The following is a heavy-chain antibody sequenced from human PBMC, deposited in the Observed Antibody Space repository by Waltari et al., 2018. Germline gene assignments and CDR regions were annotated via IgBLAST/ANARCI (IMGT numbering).Heavy chain of an antibody. CDR2: RNPTSGKA. Sequence: QEQMEQSGAEVKKPGASVKVSCKASGYTISSYDFNGVRQATGEGVEGMGWRNPTSGKAGYAQKFQGRVTMTWNTSISTDYMELRSLRSDDTAMYYCARGYNSSWYGAYFDPWGQGTQVTVSS. D-gene: IGHD6-13*01. J-gene: IGHJ5*02. V-gene: IGHV1-8*01. CDR1: GYTISSYD. CDR3: ARGYNSSWYGAYFDP.